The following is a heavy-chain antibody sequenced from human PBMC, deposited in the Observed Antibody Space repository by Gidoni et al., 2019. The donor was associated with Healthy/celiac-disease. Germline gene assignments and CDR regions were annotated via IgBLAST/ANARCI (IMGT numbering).Heavy chain of an antibody. CDR3: ASHYGDYYAEYFQH. CDR2: IYSGGST. Sequence: EVQLVESGGGLVQPGGSLRLSCAASGFTVSSNYMSWVRQAPGKGLDWVSVIYSGGSTYYADSVKGRFTISRDNSKNTLYLQMNSLRAEDTAVYYCASHYGDYYAEYFQHWGQGTLVTVSS. D-gene: IGHD4-17*01. J-gene: IGHJ1*01. V-gene: IGHV3-66*04. CDR1: GFTVSSNY.